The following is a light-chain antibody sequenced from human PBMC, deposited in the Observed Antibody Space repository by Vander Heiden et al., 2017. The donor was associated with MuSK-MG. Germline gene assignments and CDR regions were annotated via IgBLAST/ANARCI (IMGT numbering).Light chain of an antibody. CDR1: QSVLYSSNNKNY. CDR3: QQYYSTPT. Sequence: DIVMTQSPDSLAVSLGERATINCKSSQSVLYSSNNKNYLAWYQQKPGQPPKLLIYWASTRESGVPDRFSGSGSGTDFTLTNSSLQAEDVAVYYCQQYYSTPTFGQGTKVEIK. CDR2: WAS. J-gene: IGKJ1*01. V-gene: IGKV4-1*01.